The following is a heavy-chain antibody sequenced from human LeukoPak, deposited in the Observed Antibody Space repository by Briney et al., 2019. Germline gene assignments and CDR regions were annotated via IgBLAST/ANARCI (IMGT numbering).Heavy chain of an antibody. CDR3: ARLEGQGGQQLVLSQHNWFDP. D-gene: IGHD6-13*01. CDR1: GYIFTGYW. V-gene: IGHV5-51*01. Sequence: GASLKISCKGSGYIFTGYWIGWVRQMPGKGLEWMGIIYPGDSDTRYSPSFQGQVTISADKSISTAYLQWSSLKASDTAMYYCARLEGQGGQQLVLSQHNWFDPWGQGTLVTVSS. CDR2: IYPGDSDT. J-gene: IGHJ5*02.